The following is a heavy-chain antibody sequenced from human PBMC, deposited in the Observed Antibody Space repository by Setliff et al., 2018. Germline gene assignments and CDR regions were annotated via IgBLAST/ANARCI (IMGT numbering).Heavy chain of an antibody. CDR3: ARGSRFGTIVYRGDYYLDV. Sequence: ASVKVSCKGSGYTFSTYAIIWMRQAPGQGLEWMGWINTNTGNPSYAQGFTGWFVFSLDTSVSTAYLQISSLKAEDTAIYYCARGSRFGTIVYRGDYYLDVWGKGTTVTVSS. V-gene: IGHV7-4-1*02. D-gene: IGHD3-10*01. J-gene: IGHJ6*03. CDR1: GYTFSTYA. CDR2: INTNTGNP.